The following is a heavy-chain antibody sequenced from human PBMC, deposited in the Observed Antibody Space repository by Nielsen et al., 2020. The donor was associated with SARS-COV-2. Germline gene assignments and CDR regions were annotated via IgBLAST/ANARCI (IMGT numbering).Heavy chain of an antibody. V-gene: IGHV3-23*01. D-gene: IGHD3-10*01. CDR2: ISGSGGST. J-gene: IGHJ4*02. Sequence: GESLKISCAASGFTFSSYWMSWVRQAPGKGLEWVSAISGSGGSTYYADSVKGRFTISRDNSKNTLYLQMNSLRAEDTAVYYCAKVGREYYFDYWGQGTLVTVSS. CDR3: AKVGREYYFDY. CDR1: GFTFSSYW.